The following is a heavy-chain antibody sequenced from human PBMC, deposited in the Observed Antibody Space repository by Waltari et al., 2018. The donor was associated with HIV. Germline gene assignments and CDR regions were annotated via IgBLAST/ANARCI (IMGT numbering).Heavy chain of an antibody. CDR1: GDTLSNYA. J-gene: IGHJ5*02. V-gene: IGHV1-69*04. D-gene: IGHD3-3*01. CDR2: IIHAIGIA. CDR3: ALGRIDDIRSGRENLGGFDP. Sequence: VQVVQSGAEVKKPGSSVKVSCQASGDTLSNYAVSWVRQAPGQGLEWMGRIIHAIGIAMHTDKFQDRVTSNADKATNSAYMELGGLRSEDTALYFCALGRIDDIRSGRENLGGFDPWGPGTLVSVSS.